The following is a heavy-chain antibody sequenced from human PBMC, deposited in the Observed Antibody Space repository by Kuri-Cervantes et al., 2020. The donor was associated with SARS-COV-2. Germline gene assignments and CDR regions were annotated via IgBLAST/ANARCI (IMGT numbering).Heavy chain of an antibody. CDR1: GVSVSGGTYY. J-gene: IGHJ3*02. V-gene: IGHV4-61*10. Sequence: GSLRLSCAVSGVSVSGGTYYWSWIRQPAGKGLEWIGHLDTSGSTTYNPSLKSRVTISVDTSKNQFSLKLSSVTAADTAVYYCARYSREWLQINPDAFDIWGQGTMVTVSS. CDR2: LDTSGST. CDR3: ARYSREWLQINPDAFDI. D-gene: IGHD3-3*01.